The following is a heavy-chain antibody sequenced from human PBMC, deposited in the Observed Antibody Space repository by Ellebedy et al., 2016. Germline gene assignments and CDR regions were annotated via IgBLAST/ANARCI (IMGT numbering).Heavy chain of an antibody. D-gene: IGHD3-22*01. CDR1: GFTFSSYA. CDR3: AKFLGTDYYDGSGYYYIKDAFDT. J-gene: IGHJ3*02. CDR2: ISGNGGNI. V-gene: IGHV3-23*01. Sequence: GGSLRLSXTASGFTFSSYAMNWVRQAPGKGLEWLSAISGNGGNIYYADSVKGRLTVSRDNSKNTVYLEMKSLRVEDTAVYYCAKFLGTDYYDGSGYYYIKDAFDTWGQGTMVAVSS.